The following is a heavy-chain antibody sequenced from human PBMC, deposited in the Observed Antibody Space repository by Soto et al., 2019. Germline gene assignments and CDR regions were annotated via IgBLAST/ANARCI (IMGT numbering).Heavy chain of an antibody. D-gene: IGHD3-3*01. CDR3: AFTTSGYFWGYDFWSGYYDRAGDYGMDV. J-gene: IGHJ6*02. CDR1: GFTFSSYA. V-gene: IGHV3-30-3*01. Sequence: QVQLVESGGGVVQPGRSLRLSCAASGFTFSSYAMHWVRQAPGKGLEWVAVISYDGSNKYYADSVKGRFTISRDNSKNTLYLQMNSLRAEDTAVYYCAFTTSGYFWGYDFWSGYYDRAGDYGMDVWGQGTTVTVSS. CDR2: ISYDGSNK.